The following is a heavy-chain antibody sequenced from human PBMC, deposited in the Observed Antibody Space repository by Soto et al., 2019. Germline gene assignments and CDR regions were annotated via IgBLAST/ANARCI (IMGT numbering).Heavy chain of an antibody. CDR1: GFSLTTTGVG. CDR3: AHSLIRGDMHRTFAP. J-gene: IGHJ5*02. D-gene: IGHD3-16*01. CDR2: IYWNGDE. Sequence: SGPTLVNPTQTPTLTCTFSGFSLTTTGVGVGWIRQPPGKPLEWLALIYWNGDERYTPSLKSRLTITKDTSKNQVVLKMTNMEPGDTAKFYCAHSLIRGDMHRTFAPWGQGTLVTVSP. V-gene: IGHV2-5*01.